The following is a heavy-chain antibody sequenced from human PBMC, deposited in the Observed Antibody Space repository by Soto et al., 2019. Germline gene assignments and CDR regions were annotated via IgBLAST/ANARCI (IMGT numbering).Heavy chain of an antibody. V-gene: IGHV3-7*03. Sequence: EVQLVESGGGLVQPGGSLRLSCAASGFTCSSYWMSWVRQAPGNGLEWVANIKQDGSEKYYVDSVKGRFTISRDNAKPSVYLQMNSVRAEDTAVYYCARAETALPYYYYGMDVWGQGTTVTVSS. CDR1: GFTCSSYW. J-gene: IGHJ6*02. D-gene: IGHD5-18*01. CDR3: ARAETALPYYYYGMDV. CDR2: IKQDGSEK.